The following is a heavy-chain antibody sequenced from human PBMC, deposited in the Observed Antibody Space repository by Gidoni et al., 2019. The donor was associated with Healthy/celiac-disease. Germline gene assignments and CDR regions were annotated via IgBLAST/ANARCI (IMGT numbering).Heavy chain of an antibody. CDR3: ARSRYCSSTSCYGLVN. CDR2: TT. Sequence: TTNYNPSLKSRVTISVDTSKNQFSLKLSSVTAADTAVYYCARSRYCSSTSCYGLVNWGQGTLVTVSS. D-gene: IGHD2-2*01. V-gene: IGHV4-34*01. J-gene: IGHJ4*02.